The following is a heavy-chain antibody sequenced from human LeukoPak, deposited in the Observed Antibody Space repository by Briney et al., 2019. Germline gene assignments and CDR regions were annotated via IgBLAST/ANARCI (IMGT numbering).Heavy chain of an antibody. CDR1: GFTVSSNY. CDR2: IYSGGST. J-gene: IGHJ6*03. CDR3: ARGWAVPAAPAGYYYMDV. D-gene: IGHD2-2*01. Sequence: PGGPLRLSCAASGFTVSSNYMSWVRQAPGKGLEWVSVIYSGGSTYYADSVKGRFTISRDNSKNTLYLQMNSLRAEDTAVYYCARGWAVPAAPAGYYYMDVWGKGTTVTVSS. V-gene: IGHV3-53*01.